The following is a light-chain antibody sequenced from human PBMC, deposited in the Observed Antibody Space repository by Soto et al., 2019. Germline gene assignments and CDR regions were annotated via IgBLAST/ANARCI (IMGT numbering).Light chain of an antibody. J-gene: IGKJ1*01. Sequence: IRMTQSPSSLSASTGDRVTITCRASQGISSYLAWYQQKPGKAPKLLIYAASTLQSGVPSRFSGSGSGTDFTLTISCLQSEDFAVYYCQQYGSSGTFGQGTKVDIK. CDR2: AAS. V-gene: IGKV1-8*01. CDR1: QGISSY. CDR3: QQYGSSGT.